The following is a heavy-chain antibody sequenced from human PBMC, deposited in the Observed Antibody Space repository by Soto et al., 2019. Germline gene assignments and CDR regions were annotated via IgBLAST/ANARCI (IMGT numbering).Heavy chain of an antibody. CDR1: GFTFSSYG. Sequence: GGSLRLSCAASGFTFSSYGMHWVRQAPGKGLEWVAVISYDGSNKYYADSVKGRFTISRDNSKNTLYLQMNSLRAEDMAVYYCAKGSKGSYRYTVGYWGQGTLVTVSS. CDR3: AKGSKGSYRYTVGY. D-gene: IGHD3-16*02. CDR2: ISYDGSNK. V-gene: IGHV3-30*18. J-gene: IGHJ4*02.